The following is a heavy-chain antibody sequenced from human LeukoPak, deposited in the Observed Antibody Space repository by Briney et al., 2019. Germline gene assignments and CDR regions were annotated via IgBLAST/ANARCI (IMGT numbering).Heavy chain of an antibody. CDR2: TKSDGSTT. D-gene: IGHD2-21*01. V-gene: IGHV3-74*01. J-gene: IGHJ2*01. CDR3: AREFPFDL. CDR1: GFTFSSYW. Sequence: GGSLRLSCAASGFTFSSYWMHWVRHAPGKGLVWVSRTKSDGSTTNYADSVKGRFTISRDNAKNTLYLQMNSLRAEDTAVYYCAREFPFDLWRRGTLVTVSS.